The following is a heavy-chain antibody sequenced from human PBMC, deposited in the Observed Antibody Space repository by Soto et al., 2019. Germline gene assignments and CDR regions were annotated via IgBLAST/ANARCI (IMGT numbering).Heavy chain of an antibody. CDR2: ISGSGGSK. CDR1: GFTFSRYA. V-gene: IGHV3-23*01. D-gene: IGHD3-3*01. CDR3: AKDGVLDY. Sequence: GGCLRLSCAAFGFTFSRYAMSWIRQAPGKGPEWVSAISGSGGSKYYADSVKGRFTISRDNSKNTLYLQIISLRAEDTAVYYCAKDGVLDYWGQGSVVTVSS. J-gene: IGHJ4*02.